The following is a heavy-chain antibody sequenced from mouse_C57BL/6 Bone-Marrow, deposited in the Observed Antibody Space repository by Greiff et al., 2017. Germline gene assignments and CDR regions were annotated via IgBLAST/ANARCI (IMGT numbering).Heavy chain of an antibody. J-gene: IGHJ1*03. CDR2: ISSGGSYT. CDR1: GFTFSSYG. D-gene: IGHD1-1*01. Sequence: EVKLMESGGDLVKPGGSLKLSCAASGFTFSSYGLSWVRQTPDKRLEWVATISSGGSYTYYPDSVKGRFPISRDNAKNTLYLQMSSLKSEDTAMYYCARGITTVVATDFDVWGTGTTVTVSS. V-gene: IGHV5-6*02. CDR3: ARGITTVVATDFDV.